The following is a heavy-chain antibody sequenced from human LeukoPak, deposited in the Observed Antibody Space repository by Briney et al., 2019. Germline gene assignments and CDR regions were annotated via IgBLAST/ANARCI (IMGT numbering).Heavy chain of an antibody. CDR1: GFTFSSYG. J-gene: IGHJ3*02. Sequence: GGSLRLSCAASGFTFSSYGMHWVRQAPGKGLEWVAFIRYDGSNKYYADSVRGRFTISRDNSKNTLHLQMNSLKAEDTAVYYCAKESITMIVVEAFDIWGQGTMVTVSS. V-gene: IGHV3-30*02. CDR2: IRYDGSNK. CDR3: AKESITMIVVEAFDI. D-gene: IGHD3-22*01.